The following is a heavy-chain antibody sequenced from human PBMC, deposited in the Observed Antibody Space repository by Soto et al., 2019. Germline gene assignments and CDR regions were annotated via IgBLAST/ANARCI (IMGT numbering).Heavy chain of an antibody. D-gene: IGHD3-9*01. CDR1: GYTFTSYD. CDR3: ARVHNYDILSGYYSGRNYYDVMDV. J-gene: IGHJ6*02. Sequence: ASVKVSCKASGYTFTSYDINWVRQATGQGLEWMGWMNPNSGNTGYAQKFQGRVTMTRNTSISTAYMELSSLRSEDTAVYYCARVHNYDILSGYYSGRNYYDVMDVWGQGTTVTGSS. CDR2: MNPNSGNT. V-gene: IGHV1-8*01.